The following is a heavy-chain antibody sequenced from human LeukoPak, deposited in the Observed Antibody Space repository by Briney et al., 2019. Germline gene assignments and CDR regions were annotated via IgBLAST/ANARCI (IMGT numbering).Heavy chain of an antibody. CDR3: ARDYILPLETDNGDGFAI. J-gene: IGHJ3*02. V-gene: IGHV1-18*01. CDR1: GYTFGQYS. CDR2: VTPSHTAR. D-gene: IGHD3-3*02. Sequence: ASVKVSCKASGYTFGQYSISWVRQAPGKGFEWMGWVTPSHTARVYAQEFQGRVTMTADTNTNTVSMELRSLRFDDTAVYFCARDYILPLETDNGDGFAIWGQGTVVTVSS.